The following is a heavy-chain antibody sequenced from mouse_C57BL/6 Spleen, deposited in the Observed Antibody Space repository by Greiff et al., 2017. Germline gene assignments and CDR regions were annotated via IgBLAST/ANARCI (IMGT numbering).Heavy chain of an antibody. CDR1: GFTFSSYT. Sequence: EVQLVESGGGLVKPGGSLKLSCAASGFTFSSYTMSWVRQTPEKRLEWVATISGGGGNTYYPDSVKGRFTISRDNAKNTLYLQMSSLRSEDTALYYCATLTTVVEGYFDVWGTGTTVTVSS. CDR2: ISGGGGNT. CDR3: ATLTTVVEGYFDV. V-gene: IGHV5-9*01. D-gene: IGHD1-1*01. J-gene: IGHJ1*03.